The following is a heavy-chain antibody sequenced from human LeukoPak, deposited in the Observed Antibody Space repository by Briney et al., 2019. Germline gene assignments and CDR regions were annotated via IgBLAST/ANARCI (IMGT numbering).Heavy chain of an antibody. CDR1: GFTFSDYY. Sequence: GGPLRLSCAASGFTFSDYYMSWLRHASGKGLEWVSYINSSSGYTNYAGSGKGRFTISRDNAKNSLYVQMNSLRAEDTAVYYCARLVGATGYWGQGTLVTVSS. CDR2: INSSSGYT. V-gene: IGHV3-11*03. CDR3: ARLVGATGY. D-gene: IGHD1-26*01. J-gene: IGHJ4*02.